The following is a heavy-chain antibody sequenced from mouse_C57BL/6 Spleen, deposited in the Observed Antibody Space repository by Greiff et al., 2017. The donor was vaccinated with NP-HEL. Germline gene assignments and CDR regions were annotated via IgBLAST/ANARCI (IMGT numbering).Heavy chain of an antibody. J-gene: IGHJ1*03. Sequence: EVQVVESGPELVKPGASVKMSCKASGYTFTDYNMHWVKQSHGKSLEWIGYINPNNGGTSYNQKFKGKATLTVNKSSSTAYMELRSLTSEDSAVYDCARGSYGSSYWYFDVWGTGTTVTVSS. CDR1: GYTFTDYN. CDR2: INPNNGGT. CDR3: ARGSYGSSYWYFDV. V-gene: IGHV1-22*01. D-gene: IGHD1-1*01.